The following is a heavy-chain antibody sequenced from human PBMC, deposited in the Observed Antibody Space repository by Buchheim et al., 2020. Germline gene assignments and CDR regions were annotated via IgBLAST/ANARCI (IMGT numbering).Heavy chain of an antibody. Sequence: QVQLVQSGAEVKKPGASVKVSCKASGYTFTAYYIHWVRQAPGQGLEWMGWINPNSGGTNYAQKCQGRVTMTRDTSIGTAYMELSSLRSDDTAVYYCARDLSAGGEFDPWGQGAL. D-gene: IGHD3-16*01. CDR3: ARDLSAGGEFDP. CDR1: GYTFTAYY. J-gene: IGHJ5*02. CDR2: INPNSGGT. V-gene: IGHV1-2*02.